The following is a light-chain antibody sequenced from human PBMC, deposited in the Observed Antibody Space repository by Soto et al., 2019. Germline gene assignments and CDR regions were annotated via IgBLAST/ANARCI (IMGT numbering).Light chain of an antibody. Sequence: EIVLTQFPATLSLSPGETATLSCRASQSIKGNLIWYQQKPGQAPGRLIYGASTRATGTPARFSGSGSGTAVKLTIISLQSEDFAVYYCQQCSDWPPWTFGQGAKIEI. CDR1: QSIKGN. CDR3: QQCSDWPPWT. CDR2: GAS. V-gene: IGKV3D-15*01. J-gene: IGKJ1*01.